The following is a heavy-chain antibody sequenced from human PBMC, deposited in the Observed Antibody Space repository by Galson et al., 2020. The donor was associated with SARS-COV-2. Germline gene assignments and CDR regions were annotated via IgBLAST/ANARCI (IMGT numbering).Heavy chain of an antibody. D-gene: IGHD3-3*01. Sequence: SETLSLTCNVSGASIRSGRYHWSWIRQPAGKGLESIGRIYTTGNTNNNPSLTSRVTISLDTSKNQFSLRLRSVTAADTAVYYCARGEFLEFYYYGMDVWGQVTTVTVSS. J-gene: IGHJ6*02. CDR2: IYTTGNT. CDR3: ARGEFLEFYYYGMDV. V-gene: IGHV4-61*02. CDR1: GASIRSGRYH.